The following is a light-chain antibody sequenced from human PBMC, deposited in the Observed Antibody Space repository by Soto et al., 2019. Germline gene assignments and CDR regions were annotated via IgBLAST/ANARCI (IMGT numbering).Light chain of an antibody. J-gene: IGKJ2*01. CDR1: QSVSSSY. CDR2: GAS. Sequence: EIVLTQSPGTLSLSPGERATLSCRASQSVSSSYLAWYQQKPGQAPRLLIYGASSRATGIPDRFSGSGSGTDXTLXXSSLEPEDFAXXXXQQYGSSPYTFGQGTKLEIK. V-gene: IGKV3-20*01. CDR3: QQYGSSPYT.